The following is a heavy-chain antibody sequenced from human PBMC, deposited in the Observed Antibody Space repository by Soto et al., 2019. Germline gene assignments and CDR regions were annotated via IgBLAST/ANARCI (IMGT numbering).Heavy chain of an antibody. V-gene: IGHV1-2*04. CDR3: ARESGGATATLDYYYFYMDV. D-gene: IGHD5-12*01. Sequence: QVQLVQSGAEVRKPGASVTVSCRSSGDSFNDYYIHWVRQAPGQGFGWMGWINPNGGVTKYAQKFQGWVSMTSDTSIRTVYMQLSRLRSDDTAVYYCARESGGATATLDYYYFYMDVWGTGTTVTVSS. CDR2: INPNGGVT. J-gene: IGHJ6*03. CDR1: GDSFNDYY.